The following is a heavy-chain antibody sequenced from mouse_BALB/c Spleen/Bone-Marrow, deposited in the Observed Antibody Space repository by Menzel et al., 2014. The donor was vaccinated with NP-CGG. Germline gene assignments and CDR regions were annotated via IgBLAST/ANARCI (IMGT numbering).Heavy chain of an antibody. V-gene: IGHV4-1*02. Sequence: EVMLVESGGGLVQPGGSLKLSCAASGFDFSXYWMSWVRQAPGKGLEWIGEINPDSSTINYTPSLKDKFIISRDNAKNTLALQMSRVRSEDAGLYYCARCGYYGFLHYWGQGTTLTVSS. D-gene: IGHD1-1*01. J-gene: IGHJ2*01. CDR1: GFDFSXYW. CDR2: INPDSSTI. CDR3: ARCGYYGFLHY.